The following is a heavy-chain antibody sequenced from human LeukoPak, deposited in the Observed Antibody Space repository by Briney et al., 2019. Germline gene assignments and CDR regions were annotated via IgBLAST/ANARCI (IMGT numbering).Heavy chain of an antibody. CDR1: GYPFTSYG. D-gene: IGHD3-16*02. J-gene: IGHJ4*02. CDR3: AKGRIGYDYVWGSYRYRGFDY. Sequence: GASVKVSCKASGYPFTSYGISWVRQAPGQGLEWMGWISSYHGNTNYAQKFQGRVTITADKSTSTAYMELSSLRSEDTAVYYCAKGRIGYDYVWGSYRYRGFDYWGQGTLVTVSS. CDR2: ISSYHGNT. V-gene: IGHV1-18*01.